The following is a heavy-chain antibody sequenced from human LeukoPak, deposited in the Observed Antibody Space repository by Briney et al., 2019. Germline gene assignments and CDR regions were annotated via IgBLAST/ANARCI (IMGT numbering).Heavy chain of an antibody. CDR1: GGSFSGYY. CDR2: IYHSGST. D-gene: IGHD3-10*01. CDR3: ARGGPGMDV. Sequence: PSETLSLTCAVYGGSFSGYYWSWIRQPPGKGLEWIGYIYHSGSTYYNPSLKSRVTISVDRSKNQFSLKLSSVTAADTAVYYCARGGPGMDVWGQGTTVTVSS. J-gene: IGHJ6*02. V-gene: IGHV4-34*01.